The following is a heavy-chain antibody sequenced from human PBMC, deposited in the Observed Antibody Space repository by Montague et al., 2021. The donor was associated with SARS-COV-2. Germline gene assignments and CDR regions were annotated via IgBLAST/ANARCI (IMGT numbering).Heavy chain of an antibody. CDR1: GFVFNDYA. CDR2: ISGSGGGT. V-gene: IGHV3-23*01. Sequence: SLRLSCAASGFVFNDYAINWVRQAPGKALEWVSAISGSGGGTYYAESVKGRFATSRDTSKNTVFLRMDSLRLEDTALYFCARDHERVGWPLVYWGQGTLVIVSS. CDR3: ARDHERVGWPLVY. D-gene: IGHD2-2*01. J-gene: IGHJ4*02.